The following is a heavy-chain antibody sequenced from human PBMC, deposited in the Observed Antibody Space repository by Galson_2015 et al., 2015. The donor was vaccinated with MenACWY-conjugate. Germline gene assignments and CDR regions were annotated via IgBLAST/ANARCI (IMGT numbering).Heavy chain of an antibody. D-gene: IGHD4-23*01. CDR2: IDPGDSYT. V-gene: IGHV5-10-1*01. Sequence: QSGAEVKKPGESLRISCKGSGYRFTSYWITWVRQMPGKGLECVGRIDPGDSYTNYSPSFQGHVTISADKSISTAYLQWSSLKASDTAMYYCARLVTVETPYYYYGMDVWGQGTTVTVSS. CDR1: GYRFTSYW. CDR3: ARLVTVETPYYYYGMDV. J-gene: IGHJ6*02.